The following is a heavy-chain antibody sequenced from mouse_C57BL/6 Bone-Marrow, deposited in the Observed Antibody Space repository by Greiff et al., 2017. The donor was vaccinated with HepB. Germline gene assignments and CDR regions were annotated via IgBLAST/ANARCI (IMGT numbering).Heavy chain of an antibody. Sequence: EVQGVESGGDLVKPGGSLKLSCAASGFTFSSYGMSWVRQTPDKRLEWVATISSGGSYTYYPDSVKGRFTISRDNAKNTLYLQMSRLKSEDTAMYYCERARDGKYPMDYWGQGASVTASS. CDR2: ISSGGSYT. CDR3: ERARDGKYPMDY. D-gene: IGHD2-1*01. V-gene: IGHV5-6*01. J-gene: IGHJ4*01. CDR1: GFTFSSYG.